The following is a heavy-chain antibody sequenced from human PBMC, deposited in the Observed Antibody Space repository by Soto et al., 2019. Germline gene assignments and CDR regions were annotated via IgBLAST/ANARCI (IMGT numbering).Heavy chain of an antibody. V-gene: IGHV4-59*01. Sequence: SETLSLTCTASGGSISSYYWSWIRQPPGKGLEWIGYIYYSGSTNYNPSLKSRVTISVDTSKNQFSLKLSSVTAADAAVYYCARCFDFWSGSNWFDPWGQGTLVTVSS. CDR1: GGSISSYY. CDR2: IYYSGST. D-gene: IGHD3-3*01. J-gene: IGHJ5*02. CDR3: ARCFDFWSGSNWFDP.